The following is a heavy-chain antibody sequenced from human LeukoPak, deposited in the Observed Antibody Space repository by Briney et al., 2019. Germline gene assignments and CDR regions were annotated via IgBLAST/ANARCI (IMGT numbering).Heavy chain of an antibody. CDR3: ARMGTGDWRCAL. Sequence: PSETLSLTCTVSGGSISYYYWHWIRQPPGKGLEWIGNVYNSGTTNYNPSLKSRVSISIDTSKNQFSLMLHSVTAADTAVYYCARMGTGDWRCALWGRGTLVTVSS. CDR1: GGSISYYY. D-gene: IGHD1-1*01. V-gene: IGHV4-59*01. CDR2: VYNSGTT. J-gene: IGHJ2*01.